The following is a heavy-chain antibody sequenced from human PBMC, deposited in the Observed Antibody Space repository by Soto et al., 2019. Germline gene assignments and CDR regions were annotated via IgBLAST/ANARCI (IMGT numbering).Heavy chain of an antibody. CDR3: VETVRNGSGWEIDDY. CDR2: ISINGGST. D-gene: IGHD6-19*01. Sequence: GGSLRLSCSASGFTFSSYAMHWVRQAPGKGLEYVSAISINGGSTYYADSVKGRFTISRDNSKNTLYLQMSSLRAEDTAVYYCVETVRNGSGWEIDDYWGQGTLVTVSS. J-gene: IGHJ4*02. CDR1: GFTFSSYA. V-gene: IGHV3-64D*06.